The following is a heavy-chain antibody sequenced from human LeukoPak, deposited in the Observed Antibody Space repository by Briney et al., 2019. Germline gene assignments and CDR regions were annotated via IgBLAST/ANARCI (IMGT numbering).Heavy chain of an antibody. J-gene: IGHJ4*02. CDR3: AKDGDGHYPFDY. D-gene: IGHD3-22*01. CDR1: GGTFSSYA. CDR2: IIPIFGTA. V-gene: IGHV1-69*01. Sequence: SVTVSCKASGGTFSSYAISWVRQAPGQGLEWMGGIIPIFGTANYAQKFQGRVTITADESTSTAYMELSSLRSEDTAVYYCAKDGDGHYPFDYCGQGTLVTVSS.